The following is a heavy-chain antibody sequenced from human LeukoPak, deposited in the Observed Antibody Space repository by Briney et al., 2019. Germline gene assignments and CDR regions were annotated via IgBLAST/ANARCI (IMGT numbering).Heavy chain of an antibody. V-gene: IGHV1-8*01. CDR3: TRGEGWGPGY. D-gene: IGHD3-16*01. CDR1: GYTFTSYD. J-gene: IGHJ4*02. Sequence: ASVKVSCKASGYTFTSYDINWVRQATGQGLEWMGWMNPNSGNTGYAQKFQGRVTMTRDTSISTAYMELSRLRSDDTAVYYCTRGEGWGPGYWGQGTLVTVSS. CDR2: MNPNSGNT.